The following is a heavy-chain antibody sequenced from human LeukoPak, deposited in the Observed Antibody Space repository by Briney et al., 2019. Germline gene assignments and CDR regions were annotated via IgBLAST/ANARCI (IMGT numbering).Heavy chain of an antibody. CDR1: GLTFSSYA. J-gene: IGHJ4*02. Sequence: GGSLRLSCAASGLTFSSYAMHWVRQAPGKGLEWVAVISYDGSNKYYADSVKGRFTISRDNSKNTLYLQMNSLRAEDTAVYYCLADDYWGQGTLVTVSS. CDR3: LADDY. CDR2: ISYDGSNK. V-gene: IGHV3-30-3*01.